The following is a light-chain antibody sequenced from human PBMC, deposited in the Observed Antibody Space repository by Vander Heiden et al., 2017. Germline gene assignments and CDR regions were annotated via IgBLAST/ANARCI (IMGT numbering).Light chain of an antibody. V-gene: IGKV3-20*01. CDR2: ATS. Sequence: EIVLTQSPGTLSLSPGERVTLSCRASQRVSSSYLAWYQQKPGQAPRLLIYATSSRATGIPDRFSGSGSATDFTLTISRLEPEDFAFYYCQQYGSSPWTFGQRTKVEIK. CDR3: QQYGSSPWT. J-gene: IGKJ1*01. CDR1: QRVSSSY.